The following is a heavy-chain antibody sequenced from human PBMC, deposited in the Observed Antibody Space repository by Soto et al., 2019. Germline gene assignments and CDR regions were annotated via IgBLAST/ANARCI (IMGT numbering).Heavy chain of an antibody. J-gene: IGHJ4*02. V-gene: IGHV1-46*02. D-gene: IGHD3-22*01. CDR1: GDTFKSHY. Sequence: QVQLVQSGAEVKKPGASVKFFCKASGDTFKSHYIHWVRQAPGQGLEWMGIINPTGFSTTYAQRFQGRVTMTRDTSTNTVYLELVSLRSEDTAMYYCASTSGYWVYFDYWGQGTLVTVSS. CDR2: INPTGFST. CDR3: ASTSGYWVYFDY.